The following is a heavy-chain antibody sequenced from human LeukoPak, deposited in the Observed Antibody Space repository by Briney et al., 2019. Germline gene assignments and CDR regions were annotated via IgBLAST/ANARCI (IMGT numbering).Heavy chain of an antibody. V-gene: IGHV1-2*02. J-gene: IGHJ4*02. D-gene: IGHD3-16*01. CDR3: ARVGAPGGLRPYHYYY. CDR2: IDPASGIT. Sequence: GASVKVSCKASGYIFSDYWIHWVRPAPGRGLECLGWIDPASGITNQPQKFQGRITVTRDTSASTVYMDLTGLTTDDTALYYCARVGAPGGLRPYHYYYWGQGTLVTVSS. CDR1: GYIFSDYW.